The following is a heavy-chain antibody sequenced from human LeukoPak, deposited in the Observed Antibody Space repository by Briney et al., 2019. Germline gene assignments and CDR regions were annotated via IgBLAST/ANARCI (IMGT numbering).Heavy chain of an antibody. Sequence: GGSLRLSCAASGLTSDDNAIHWVRKAPGKGLEWVSGISWKSGSIGYADSVKGRFTISRDNAKNSLYLQMDSLRLDDTALYYCATDRKRGPLDYWGQGTLVTVSS. CDR2: ISWKSGSI. V-gene: IGHV3-9*02. D-gene: IGHD3-10*01. CDR3: ATDRKRGPLDY. J-gene: IGHJ4*02. CDR1: GLTSDDNA.